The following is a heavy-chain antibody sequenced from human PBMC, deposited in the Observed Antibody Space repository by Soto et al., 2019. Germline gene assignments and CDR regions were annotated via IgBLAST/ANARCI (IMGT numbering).Heavy chain of an antibody. CDR2: ITWNSASV. Sequence: GGSLRLSCAASGFIFDDFAMHWVRQAPGKGLEWVSSITWNSASVAYADSVEGRFTISRDNAKNSLYLQMNNLRPEDAALYYCTKEVYGMGYYYYGMDVWGQGTTVTVSS. J-gene: IGHJ6*02. CDR1: GFIFDDFA. CDR3: TKEVYGMGYYYYGMDV. D-gene: IGHD2-8*01. V-gene: IGHV3-9*01.